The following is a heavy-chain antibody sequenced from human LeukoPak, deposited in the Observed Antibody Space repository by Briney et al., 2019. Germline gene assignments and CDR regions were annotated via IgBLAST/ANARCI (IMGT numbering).Heavy chain of an antibody. J-gene: IGHJ4*02. Sequence: GGSLRLSCAASGFTFSSYGMHWVRQAPGKGLEWVAFIRYDGSNKYYADSVKGRFTISRDNSKNTLYLQMNSLRAEDTAVYYCAKDLDYYGSGSYNYWGQGTLVTASS. D-gene: IGHD3-10*01. CDR2: IRYDGSNK. V-gene: IGHV3-30*02. CDR1: GFTFSSYG. CDR3: AKDLDYYGSGSYNY.